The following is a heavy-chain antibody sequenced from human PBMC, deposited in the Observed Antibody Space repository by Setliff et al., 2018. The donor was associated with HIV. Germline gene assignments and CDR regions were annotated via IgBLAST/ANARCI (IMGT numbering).Heavy chain of an antibody. D-gene: IGHD6-19*01. CDR1: GGTFSSYA. V-gene: IGHV1-69*10. Sequence: GASVKVSCKASGGTFSSYAISWVRQAPGQGLEWMGGIIPILGIANYAQKFQGRVTITADKSTSTAYMELSSLRSEDTAVYYCATELFIVVAGHTPTFDYWGQGTLVTVSS. J-gene: IGHJ4*02. CDR3: ATELFIVVAGHTPTFDY. CDR2: IIPILGIA.